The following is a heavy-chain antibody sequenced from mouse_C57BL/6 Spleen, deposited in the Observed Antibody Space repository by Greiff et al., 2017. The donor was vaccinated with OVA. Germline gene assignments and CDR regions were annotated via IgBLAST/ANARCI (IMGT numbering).Heavy chain of an antibody. V-gene: IGHV1-69*01. CDR3: ARLGDYDGVYFDY. J-gene: IGHJ2*01. D-gene: IGHD2-4*01. CDR2: IDPSDSYT. Sequence: QVQLQQPGAELVMPGASVKLSCKASGYTFTSYWMHWVKQRPGQGLEWIGEIDPSDSYTNYNQKFKGKSTLTVDKSSSPAYMQLSSLTAEDSAVYYCARLGDYDGVYFDYGGQGTTLTVSS. CDR1: GYTFTSYW.